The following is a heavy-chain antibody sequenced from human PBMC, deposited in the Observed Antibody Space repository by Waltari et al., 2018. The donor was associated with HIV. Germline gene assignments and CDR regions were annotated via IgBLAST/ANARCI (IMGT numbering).Heavy chain of an antibody. V-gene: IGHV3-30*01. D-gene: IGHD4-17*01. CDR1: GFTFSNYA. J-gene: IGHJ4*02. Sequence: QVQLVESGGGVVQPGRSLRLSCAASGFTFSNYAMHWVRQAPGKGLGWGAVLSHGGNNKYCSASVGGRFTVARYNSKSTLYLQMNSLRSEDTAVYYCARDRDPTVTDLVDFWGQGTLLTVSS. CDR2: LSHGGNNK. CDR3: ARDRDPTVTDLVDF.